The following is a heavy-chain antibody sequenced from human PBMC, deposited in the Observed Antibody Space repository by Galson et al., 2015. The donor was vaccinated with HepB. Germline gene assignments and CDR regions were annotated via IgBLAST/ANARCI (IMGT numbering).Heavy chain of an antibody. D-gene: IGHD2-15*01. CDR3: ARHRTGDCGGGSCLSHDY. J-gene: IGHJ4*02. V-gene: IGHV5-51*01. CDR2: IYPGDSDI. CDR1: GYSFTSYW. Sequence: QSGAEVKKPGESLKISCKGSGYSFTSYWIGWVRQMPGKGLEWMGIIYPGDSDIRYSPSFQGQVTISADKSISTAYLQWSRLKASDTAMYYCARHRTGDCGGGSCLSHDYWGQGTLVTVSS.